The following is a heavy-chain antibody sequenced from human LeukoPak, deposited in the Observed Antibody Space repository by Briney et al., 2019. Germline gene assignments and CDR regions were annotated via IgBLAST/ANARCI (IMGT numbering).Heavy chain of an antibody. Sequence: RGSLRLSCAASGFTFSSYWMSWVRQAPGKGLEWVANIKQDGSEKYYVDSVKGRFTIPRDNAKNSLYLQMNSLRAEDTAVYYCARGAWRSIFDYWGQGTLVTVSS. D-gene: IGHD3-3*01. CDR2: IKQDGSEK. J-gene: IGHJ4*02. CDR3: ARGAWRSIFDY. CDR1: GFTFSSYW. V-gene: IGHV3-7*01.